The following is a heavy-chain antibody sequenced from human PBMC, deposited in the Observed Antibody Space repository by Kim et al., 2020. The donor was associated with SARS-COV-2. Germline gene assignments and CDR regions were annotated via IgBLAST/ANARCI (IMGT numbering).Heavy chain of an antibody. CDR3: ARFTYYYDRSGYYYVIDDAFEI. V-gene: IGHV1-18*04. CDR1: GYTFTSYG. J-gene: IGHJ3*02. CDR2: ISANNGNT. Sequence: ASVKVSCKASGYTFTSYGISWVRQAPGQGLEWMGWISANNGNTNYAQKLQGRVTMTTDTSTSTAYMELRSLRSDDTAVYYCARFTYYYDRSGYYYVIDDAFEIWGQGTMVTVSS. D-gene: IGHD3-22*01.